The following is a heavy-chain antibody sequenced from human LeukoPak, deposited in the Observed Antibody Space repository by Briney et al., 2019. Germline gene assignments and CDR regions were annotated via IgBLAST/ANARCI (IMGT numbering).Heavy chain of an antibody. D-gene: IGHD2-15*01. J-gene: IGHJ4*02. CDR3: TTRLVLTRWLFAY. CDR2: TNADNGNT. CDR1: GYTPPVYD. V-gene: IGHV1-3*02. Sequence: ASVSLSREVSGYTPPVYDDHCGRGAPGQRLEWMGWTNADNGNTKYSQDFQGRVTITRDTSASTAYLELSSPRYVNVADYYCTTRLVLTRWLFAYWGQGTLVTVSS.